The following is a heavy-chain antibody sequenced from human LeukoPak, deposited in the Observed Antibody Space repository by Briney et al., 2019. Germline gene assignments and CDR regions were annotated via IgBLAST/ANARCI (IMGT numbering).Heavy chain of an antibody. V-gene: IGHV3-43*02. CDR2: ISGDGGNT. CDR3: AKDKALGYCSAGSCLYLDY. D-gene: IGHD2-15*01. J-gene: IGHJ4*02. Sequence: AGGSLRLSCAASGFTFDDYAIHWVRQAPGKGLEWVSLISGDGGNTYYADSVKGRFTLSRDNSKNSLYLQMNSLRSEDPAFYYCAKDKALGYCSAGSCLYLDYWGQGTLVTVSS. CDR1: GFTFDDYA.